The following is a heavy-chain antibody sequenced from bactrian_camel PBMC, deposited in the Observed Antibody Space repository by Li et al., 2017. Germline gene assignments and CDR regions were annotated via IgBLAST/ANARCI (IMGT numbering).Heavy chain of an antibody. CDR3: AAGRLRNGYCYSLLNRLAYNN. J-gene: IGHJ4*01. CDR2: IHGKTSKT. V-gene: IGHV3-2*01. D-gene: IGHD2*01. Sequence: HVQLVESGGGLVQPGGSLRLSCAASGFTFSTYYISWVRQAPGKGLEWVSSIHGKTSKTAYADSVKGRFTISQDTAKNTLYLQMDSLNPEDTGMYYCAAGRLRNGYCYSLLNRLAYNNWGQGTQVTVS. CDR1: GFTFSTYY.